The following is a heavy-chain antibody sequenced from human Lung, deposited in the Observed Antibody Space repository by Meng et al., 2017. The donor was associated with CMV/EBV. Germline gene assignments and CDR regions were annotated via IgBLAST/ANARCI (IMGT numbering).Heavy chain of an antibody. D-gene: IGHD2-2*01. CDR2: MKPNSGNT. CDR1: GYMFTTYD. J-gene: IGHJ6*02. CDR3: ARTRIEVEPDGRKIKYYNYGMDV. Sequence: ASVXVSCKASGYMFTTYDINWVRQATGQGLEWMGWMKPNSGNTGYAQKFQGRVTLTRVTSISTAYMELISLTSDDTAVYYCARTRIEVEPDGRKIKYYNYGMDVWGQGTTVTVSS. V-gene: IGHV1-8*01.